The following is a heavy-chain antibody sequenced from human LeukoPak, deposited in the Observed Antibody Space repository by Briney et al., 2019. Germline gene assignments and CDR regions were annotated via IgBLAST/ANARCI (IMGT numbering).Heavy chain of an antibody. Sequence: SETLSLTCTVSGGSISSYYWSWIRQPAGKGLEWIGRIYTSGSTNYNPSLKSRVTMSVDTSKNQFSLKLSSVTAADTAVYYCARVNMSDDYGDMIDYWGQGTLVTVSS. CDR2: IYTSGST. V-gene: IGHV4-4*07. CDR3: ARVNMSDDYGDMIDY. J-gene: IGHJ4*02. CDR1: GGSISSYY. D-gene: IGHD4-17*01.